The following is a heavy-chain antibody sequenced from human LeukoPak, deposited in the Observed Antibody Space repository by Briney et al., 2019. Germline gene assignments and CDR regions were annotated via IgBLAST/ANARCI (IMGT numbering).Heavy chain of an antibody. CDR2: ISSSGSTK. D-gene: IGHD3-3*01. CDR3: ARDGTQRYYDFWSGYTGYYYGMDV. Sequence: GGSLRLSCAASGFTFSDYYMSWTRQAPGKGLEWVSYISSSGSTKYYADSVKGRFTISRDNAKNSLYLQMNSLRAEDTAVYYCARDGTQRYYDFWSGYTGYYYGMDVWGQGTTVTVSS. CDR1: GFTFSDYY. J-gene: IGHJ6*02. V-gene: IGHV3-11*01.